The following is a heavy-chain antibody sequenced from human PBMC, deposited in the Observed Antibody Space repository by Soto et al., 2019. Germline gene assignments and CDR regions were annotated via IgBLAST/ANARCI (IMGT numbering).Heavy chain of an antibody. CDR3: ARGSMVRGPTPFDY. D-gene: IGHD3-10*01. CDR2: VYYSGSA. CDR1: GGSSRSYY. J-gene: IGHJ4*02. Sequence: PSETLSLTCNVSGGSSRSYYWNWIRQPTGKTLEWIGDVYYSGSANYNPSLKSRVTISVDMSRNQFSLKLNSVTAADTAVYYCARGSMVRGPTPFDYWGQGTLVTVSS. V-gene: IGHV4-59*01.